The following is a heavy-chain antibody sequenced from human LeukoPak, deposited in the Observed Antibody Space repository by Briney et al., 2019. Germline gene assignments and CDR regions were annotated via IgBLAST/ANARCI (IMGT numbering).Heavy chain of an antibody. Sequence: PSETLSLTCTVSGGSLSSGSYYWSWIRQPPGKGLEWIGETNHSGSTNYNPSLKSRVTISVDTSKNQFSLKLSSVTAADTAVYYCARTKIVLMVYAKLYNWFDPWGQGTLVTVSS. CDR2: TNHSGST. CDR1: GGSLSSGSYY. CDR3: ARTKIVLMVYAKLYNWFDP. V-gene: IGHV4-39*07. J-gene: IGHJ5*02. D-gene: IGHD2-8*01.